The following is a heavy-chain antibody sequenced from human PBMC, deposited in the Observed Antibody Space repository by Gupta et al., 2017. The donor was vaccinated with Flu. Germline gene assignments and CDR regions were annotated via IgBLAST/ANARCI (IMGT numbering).Heavy chain of an antibody. CDR3: AKDRGAHIAVARSAFDY. CDR1: GFTFDDYA. J-gene: IGHJ4*02. V-gene: IGHV3-9*01. CDR2: ISWNSGSV. Sequence: EVQLVESGGGLVQPGRSLRLSCAASGFTFDDYAMHWVRQAPGKGLEWVSGISWNSGSVGYADSVRSRFTISRDNAKNSLYLQMNSLRAEDTALYYCAKDRGAHIAVARSAFDYWGQGTLVIVSS. D-gene: IGHD6-19*01.